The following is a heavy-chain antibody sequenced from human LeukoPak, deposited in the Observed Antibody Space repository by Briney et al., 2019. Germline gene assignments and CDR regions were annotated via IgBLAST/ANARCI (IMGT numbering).Heavy chain of an antibody. CDR3: ARKPSSGYYYDY. J-gene: IGHJ4*02. CDR1: GGTFSSYA. D-gene: IGHD3-22*01. Sequence: SVKVSCKASGGTFSSYAISWVRQAPGQGLEWMGGIIPIFGTANYAQKFQGRVTITADESTSTAYMELSSLRSEDTAVYYCARKPSSGYYYDYWGQGTLVTVSS. V-gene: IGHV1-69*13. CDR2: IIPIFGTA.